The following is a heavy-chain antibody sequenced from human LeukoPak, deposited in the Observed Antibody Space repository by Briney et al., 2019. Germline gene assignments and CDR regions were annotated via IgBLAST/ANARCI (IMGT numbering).Heavy chain of an antibody. J-gene: IGHJ6*03. D-gene: IGHD3-22*01. CDR3: ARPKVDSSGYSRDHYYYYMDV. CDR2: INSDGSST. V-gene: IGHV3-74*01. Sequence: GGSLRLSCAASGFTFSSYWMHWVRQAPGKGPVWVSRINSDGSSTSYADSVKGRFTISRDNAKNTLYLQMNSLRAEDTAVYYCARPKVDSSGYSRDHYYYYMDVWGKGTTVTVSS. CDR1: GFTFSSYW.